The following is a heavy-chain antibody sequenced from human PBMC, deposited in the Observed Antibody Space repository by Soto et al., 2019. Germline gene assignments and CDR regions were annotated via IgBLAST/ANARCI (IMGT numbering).Heavy chain of an antibody. D-gene: IGHD6-13*01. CDR2: IIPIFGTA. CDR1: GGTFSSYA. Sequence: QVQLVQSGAEVKKPGSSVKVSCKASGGTFSSYAISWVRQAPGQGLEWMGGIIPIFGTANYAQKFQGRVTITADESTSTAYIELSSLRSEDTAVYYCARELQQLVREGFDYWGQGTLVTVSS. J-gene: IGHJ4*02. V-gene: IGHV1-69*12. CDR3: ARELQQLVREGFDY.